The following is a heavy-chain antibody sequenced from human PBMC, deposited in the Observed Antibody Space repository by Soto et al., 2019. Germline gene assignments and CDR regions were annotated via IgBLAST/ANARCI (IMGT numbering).Heavy chain of an antibody. D-gene: IGHD3-10*01. CDR3: ARRPRVWFGEMGYNYDYGMDG. CDR1: GGSISGSSYY. J-gene: IGHJ6*02. CDR2: IDYSWST. V-gene: IGHV4-39*01. Sequence: SETMSLPCTVSGGSISGSSYYWGWISQPPGRWLEWIGAIDYSWSTYYNPSLKSLVNISVVTSKNKFSLKLSSVTAADTAVYSCARRPRVWFGEMGYNYDYGMDGCVQVTTVT.